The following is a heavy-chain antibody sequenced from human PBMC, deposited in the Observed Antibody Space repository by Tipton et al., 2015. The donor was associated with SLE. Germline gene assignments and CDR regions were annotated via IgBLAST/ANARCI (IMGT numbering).Heavy chain of an antibody. CDR3: ARETLSSWPGGWFDP. Sequence: TLSLTCSVSGVSISTSRYYWRWIRQSPGQGLEWVGSLYAGGSTYFHPSLQSRASISADASKNHFSLNLNSVTAADTAVYYCARETLSSWPGGWFDPWGQGTLVAVSS. CDR1: GVSISTSRYY. D-gene: IGHD6-13*01. CDR2: LYAGGST. V-gene: IGHV4-39*02. J-gene: IGHJ5*02.